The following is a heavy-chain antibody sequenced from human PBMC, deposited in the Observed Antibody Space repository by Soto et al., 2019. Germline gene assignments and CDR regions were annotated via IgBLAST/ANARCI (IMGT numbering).Heavy chain of an antibody. CDR3: ARNSHLADLSLGY. J-gene: IGHJ4*02. Sequence: QVQLQESGPGLVKPSQTLSLTCTVSGGSVSRGGYYWSWIRHYPGKGLEWIGYIRYDGRTYYDLSLKSRITMSVDTSKNEFALNLSSVTAADTAVYHCARNSHLADLSLGYWGQGILVSVSS. D-gene: IGHD3-16*02. V-gene: IGHV4-31*03. CDR2: IRYDGRT. CDR1: GGSVSRGGYY.